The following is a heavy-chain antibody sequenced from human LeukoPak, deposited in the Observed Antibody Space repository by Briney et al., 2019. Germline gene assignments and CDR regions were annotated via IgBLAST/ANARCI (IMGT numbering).Heavy chain of an antibody. D-gene: IGHD3-10*01. CDR3: AILRGITMVRGFDY. Sequence: ASVKVSCKASGYTFTSYVMNWVRQAPGQGLEWMGWINTNTGNPTYAQGFTGRFVFSLDTSVSTAYLQISSLKAEDTAVYYCAILRGITMVRGFDYWGQGTLVTASS. J-gene: IGHJ4*02. CDR2: INTNTGNP. V-gene: IGHV7-4-1*02. CDR1: GYTFTSYV.